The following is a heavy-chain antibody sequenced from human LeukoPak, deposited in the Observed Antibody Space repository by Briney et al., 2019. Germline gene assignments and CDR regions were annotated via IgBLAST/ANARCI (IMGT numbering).Heavy chain of an antibody. CDR3: ASTVFGVTYKWLDP. D-gene: IGHD3-3*01. J-gene: IGHJ5*02. V-gene: IGHV4-61*02. CDR2: FHTSEGT. Sequence: SETLSLTCTVSGGSISSGSYYWTWVRQPAGKALEWIGRFHTSEGTHYNPSLESRVTISVDTSKNHFSLEMTSVTAADTAVYYCASTVFGVTYKWLDPWGQGTLVTVSS. CDR1: GGSISSGSYY.